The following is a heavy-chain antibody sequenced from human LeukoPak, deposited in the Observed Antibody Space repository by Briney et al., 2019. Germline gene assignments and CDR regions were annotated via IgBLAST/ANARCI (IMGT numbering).Heavy chain of an antibody. J-gene: IGHJ5*02. CDR3: AREDIVATMWFDP. D-gene: IGHD5-12*01. CDR1: GGSISSYY. Sequence: PSETLSLTCTVSGGSISSYYWSWIRQPAGKGLEWIGRIYTSGSTNYNPSLKSRVTISVDKSKNQFPLKLSSVTAADTAVYYCAREDIVATMWFDPWGQGTLVTVSS. CDR2: IYTSGST. V-gene: IGHV4-4*07.